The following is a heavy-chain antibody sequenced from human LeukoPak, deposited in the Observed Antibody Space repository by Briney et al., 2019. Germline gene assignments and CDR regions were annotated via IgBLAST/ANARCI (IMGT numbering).Heavy chain of an antibody. V-gene: IGHV1-69*05. D-gene: IGHD2-2*01. CDR2: IIPIFGTA. J-gene: IGHJ4*02. Sequence: SVKVSCKASGGTFSSYAISWVRQAPGQGLEWMGGIIPIFGTANYAQKFQGRVTITTDESTSTAYMELSSLRSEDTAVYYCASSLGVPAAIPPIGMLGYWGRGTLVTVSS. CDR3: ASSLGVPAAIPPIGMLGY. CDR1: GGTFSSYA.